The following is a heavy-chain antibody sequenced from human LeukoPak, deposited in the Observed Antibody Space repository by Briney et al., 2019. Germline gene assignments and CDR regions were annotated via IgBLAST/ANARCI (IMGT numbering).Heavy chain of an antibody. Sequence: SETLSLTCTVSGGSISSYYWSWIRQPPGKGLEWIGEINHSGSTNYNPSLKSRVTISVDTSKNQFSLKLSSVTAADTAVYYCARRSFGYYHGSGSIGYWGQGTLVTVSS. J-gene: IGHJ4*02. CDR3: ARRSFGYYHGSGSIGY. CDR2: INHSGST. D-gene: IGHD3-10*01. V-gene: IGHV4-34*01. CDR1: GGSISSYY.